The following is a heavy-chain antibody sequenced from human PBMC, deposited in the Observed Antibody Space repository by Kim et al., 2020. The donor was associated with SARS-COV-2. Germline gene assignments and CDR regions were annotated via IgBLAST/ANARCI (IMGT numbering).Heavy chain of an antibody. J-gene: IGHJ6*02. CDR3: TTDRRGPDYASYYYYYGMDV. V-gene: IGHV3-15*01. CDR2: IKSKTDGGTT. CDR1: GFTFSNAW. Sequence: GGSLRLSCAASGFTFSNAWMSWVRQAPGKGLEWVGRIKSKTDGGTTDYAAPVKGRFTISRDDSKNTLYLQMNSLKTEDTAVYYCTTDRRGPDYASYYYYYGMDVWGQGTTVTVSS. D-gene: IGHD4-17*01.